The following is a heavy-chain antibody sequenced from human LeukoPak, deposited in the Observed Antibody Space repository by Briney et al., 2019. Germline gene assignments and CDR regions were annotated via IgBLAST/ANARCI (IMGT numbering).Heavy chain of an antibody. V-gene: IGHV3-7*01. CDR3: ARGAYYYDSSGYYDY. J-gene: IGHJ4*02. CDR1: GFTFSSYW. CDR2: IKQDESEN. D-gene: IGHD3-22*01. Sequence: SGGSLSLSCAASGFTFSSYWLSWVRKGPGKGQELVANIKQDESENYYVDPAMSRFTISRDNAKNSLYLQMNSLRAEDTAVYYCARGAYYYDSSGYYDYWGQGTLVTVSS.